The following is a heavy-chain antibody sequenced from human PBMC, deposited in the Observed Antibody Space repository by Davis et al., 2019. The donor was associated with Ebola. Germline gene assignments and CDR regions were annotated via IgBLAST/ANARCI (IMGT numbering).Heavy chain of an antibody. J-gene: IGHJ4*02. V-gene: IGHV1-3*01. CDR3: ATDQLGGY. CDR1: GYTFTSYA. Sequence: AASVKVSCKASGYTFTSYAMHWVRQAPGQRLEWMGWINAGNGNTKYSQKFQGRVTMTEDTSTDTAYMELSSLRSEDTAVYYCATDQLGGYWGQGTLVTVSS. CDR2: INAGNGNT. D-gene: IGHD1-1*01.